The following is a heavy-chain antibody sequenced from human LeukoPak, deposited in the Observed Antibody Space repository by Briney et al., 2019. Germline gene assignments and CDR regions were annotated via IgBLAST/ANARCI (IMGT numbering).Heavy chain of an antibody. CDR3: ARGTTAHLFEDY. CDR2: IYTSGST. V-gene: IGHV4-61*02. Sequence: SETLSLTCTVSGGSISSGSYYWSWIRQPAGKGLEWIGRIYTSGSTNYNPSLKSRITISVDTSKNQFSLKLSSVTAADTAVYYCARGTTAHLFEDYWGQGTLVTVSS. CDR1: GGSISSGSYY. J-gene: IGHJ4*02. D-gene: IGHD4-17*01.